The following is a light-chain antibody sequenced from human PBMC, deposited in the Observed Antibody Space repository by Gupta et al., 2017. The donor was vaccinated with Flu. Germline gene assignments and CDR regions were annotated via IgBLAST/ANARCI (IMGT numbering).Light chain of an antibody. CDR3: KQTYGAPLT. J-gene: IGKJ4*01. Sequence: DIQMTQSPSSLSASVGDTVTITCRASQTASKFLNWYPQKPGKAPKLLIYAASSLQSGVPSRFSGSGSGTECTLTISSLQPEDSATDDCKQTYGAPLTCGGGTKVEIK. CDR1: QTASKF. V-gene: IGKV1-39*01. CDR2: AAS.